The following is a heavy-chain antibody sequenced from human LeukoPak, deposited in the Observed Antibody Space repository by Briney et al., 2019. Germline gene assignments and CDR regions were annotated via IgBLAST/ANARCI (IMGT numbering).Heavy chain of an antibody. CDR2: INPSGGST. CDR3: ARVGGWELRSHAFDI. D-gene: IGHD1-26*01. CDR1: GYTFTSYY. J-gene: IGHJ3*02. Sequence: ASVKVSCKASGYTFTSYYMHWVRQAPGQGLEWMGIINPSGGSTSYAQKFQGRVTMTRDTSTSTVYMELSSLRSEDTAVYYCARVGGWELRSHAFDIWGQGTMVTVSS. V-gene: IGHV1-46*01.